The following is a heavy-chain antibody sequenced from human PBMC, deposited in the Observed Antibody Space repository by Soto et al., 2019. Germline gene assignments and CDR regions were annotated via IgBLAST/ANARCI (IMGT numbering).Heavy chain of an antibody. CDR3: TWLFFNSSSWYGRHYYYGMDV. D-gene: IGHD6-13*01. V-gene: IGHV1-46*01. CDR1: GYTFTSYY. Sequence: ASVKVSCKASGYTFTSYYMHWVRQAPGQGLEWMGIINPSGGSTSYAQKFQGRVTMTRDTSTSTVYMELSSLRSEDTTVYYCTWLFFNSSSWYGRHYYYGMDVWGQGTTVTVSS. CDR2: INPSGGST. J-gene: IGHJ6*02.